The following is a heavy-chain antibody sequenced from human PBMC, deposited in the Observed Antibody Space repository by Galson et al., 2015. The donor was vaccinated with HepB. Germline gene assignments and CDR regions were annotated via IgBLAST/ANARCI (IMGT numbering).Heavy chain of an antibody. Sequence: SLRLSCAASGFTFSSYAMNWVRQAPGKGLEWVSTISGSGDNTYYANSVKGRFTISRDNSKNTLYLQMNSLRAEDTAVYYCAKGDLEHYDFWSRYRPPFDYWGQGNLVTVSS. D-gene: IGHD3-3*01. V-gene: IGHV3-23*01. J-gene: IGHJ4*02. CDR1: GFTFSSYA. CDR2: ISGSGDNT. CDR3: AKGDLEHYDFWSRYRPPFDY.